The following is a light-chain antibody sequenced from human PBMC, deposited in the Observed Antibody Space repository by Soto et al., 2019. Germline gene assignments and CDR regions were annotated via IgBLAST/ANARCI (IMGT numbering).Light chain of an antibody. CDR2: AAS. CDR3: LQRYSTHA. V-gene: IGKV1-39*01. Sequence: ITVTKCLASLSTCIANKGTIACRASQSISSYLNWYQQKPGKAPKLLIYAASSLQSGVPSRFSVRGSGTDFTLTISCLQPDDFATYYCLQRYSTHAFGGGTMVDI. CDR1: QSISSY. J-gene: IGKJ4*01.